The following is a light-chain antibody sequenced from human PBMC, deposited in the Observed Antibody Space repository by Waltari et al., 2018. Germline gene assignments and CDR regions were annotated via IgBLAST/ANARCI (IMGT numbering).Light chain of an antibody. CDR2: DAS. J-gene: IGKJ1*01. CDR1: PSVGRS. Sequence: EIVLTQSPGTLPLSPGERDTLAGRASPSVGRSLAWYQQKPGPAPRLLIYDASRRATGIPDRFSGMGSGTDCSLTISRLEPEDFAVDYCQHYVRLPATFGQGTKVEI. CDR3: QHYVRLPAT. V-gene: IGKV3-20*01.